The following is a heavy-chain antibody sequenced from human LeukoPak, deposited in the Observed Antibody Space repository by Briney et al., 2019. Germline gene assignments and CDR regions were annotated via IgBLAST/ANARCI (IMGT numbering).Heavy chain of an antibody. V-gene: IGHV3-74*01. CDR2: IDSDGYST. Sequence: GGSLRLSCAASRFTFNTYWMHWVRQAPGKGLVWVSRIDSDGYSTAYADSVKGRFSISRDNAENTLYLQMNSLRVEDTAVYYCVRGADTGYSSDSWGQGTLVTVSS. CDR1: RFTFNTYW. J-gene: IGHJ4*02. D-gene: IGHD3-9*01. CDR3: VRGADTGYSSDS.